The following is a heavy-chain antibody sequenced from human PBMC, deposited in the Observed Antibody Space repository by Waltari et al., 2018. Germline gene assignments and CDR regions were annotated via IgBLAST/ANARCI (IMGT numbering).Heavy chain of an antibody. CDR1: GYTFTDFW. CDR2: IWPGDSQT. CDR3: TRRRAFSSAGDAFDI. V-gene: IGHV5-51*01. Sequence: EVQLVQSGAEVKKPGESLKISCQVSGYTFTDFWIGWVRQMPGKGLEWIGIIWPGDSQTRYSPSFQGQVTISADKSISTAYLHWSSLKASDTAMYYCTRRRAFSSAGDAFDIWGLGTMVTVSS. D-gene: IGHD3-3*01. J-gene: IGHJ3*02.